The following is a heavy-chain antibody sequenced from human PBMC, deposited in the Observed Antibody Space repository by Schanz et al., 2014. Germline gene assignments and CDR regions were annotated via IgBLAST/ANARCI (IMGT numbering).Heavy chain of an antibody. CDR3: AKGRFGELSAFDI. V-gene: IGHV3-23*01. CDR1: GFTLSNYA. Sequence: EMQLLESGGGLAQPGGSLRLSCAASGFTLSNYAMSWVRQAPGKGLEWVSFIYIGGNTYYADSVKGRFTISRDNSKNTLYLQMNSLRAEDTAVYYCAKGRFGELSAFDIWGQGTMXTVSS. J-gene: IGHJ3*02. D-gene: IGHD3-10*01. CDR2: FIYIGGNT.